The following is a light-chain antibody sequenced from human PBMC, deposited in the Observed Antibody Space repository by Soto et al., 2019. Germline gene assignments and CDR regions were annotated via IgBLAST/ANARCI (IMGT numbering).Light chain of an antibody. CDR2: EVS. V-gene: IGLV2-14*01. CDR1: SSDVGGYKY. CDR3: PSYTSSSTVV. Sequence: QSVLTQPASVSGSPGQSITISCTGTSSDVGGYKYVSWYQQHPGKAPKVMIYEVSNRPSGVSNRFSGSKSGNTASLTISGLHAEDEADYYCPSYTSSSTVVFGGGTKLTLL. J-gene: IGLJ2*01.